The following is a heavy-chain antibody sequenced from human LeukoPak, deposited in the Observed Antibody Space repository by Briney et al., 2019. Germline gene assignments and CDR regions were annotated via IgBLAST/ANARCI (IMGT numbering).Heavy chain of an antibody. CDR2: INPNSGGT. CDR1: GYTFSDYY. Sequence: ASVKVSCEASGYTFSDYYMHWVRQAPGQGLEWMGWINPNSGGTNYAQKFQGRVTMTRDTSISTAYMELTRLRSDDTAVYYCARVRSEGVSLDDFDIWGQGTMVTVSS. CDR3: ARVRSEGVSLDDFDI. V-gene: IGHV1-2*02. D-gene: IGHD3-16*01. J-gene: IGHJ3*02.